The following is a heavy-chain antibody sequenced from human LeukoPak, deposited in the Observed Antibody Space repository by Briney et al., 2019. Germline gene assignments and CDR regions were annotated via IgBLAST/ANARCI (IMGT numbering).Heavy chain of an antibody. V-gene: IGHV5-51*03. CDR1: GYSFTSYW. CDR3: ARSYYDSSGPPKH. D-gene: IGHD3-22*01. J-gene: IGHJ4*02. Sequence: PWESLKISCKGSGYSFTSYWMGWVRQKPGKGLEWMGIIYPGDSDTRYSPSFQCQVTISADKSISTAYLQWSSLKASDTAMYYCARSYYDSSGPPKHWGQGTLVTVSS. CDR2: IYPGDSDT.